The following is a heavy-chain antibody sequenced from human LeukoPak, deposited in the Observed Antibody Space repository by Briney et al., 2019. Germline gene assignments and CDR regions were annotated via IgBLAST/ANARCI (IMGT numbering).Heavy chain of an antibody. CDR1: GFSFSGYG. V-gene: IGHV3-33*01. J-gene: IGHJ4*02. CDR3: VRGRGLNGPLSYVDY. CDR2: IWYDGSKT. Sequence: PGRSLRLSCAASGFSFSGYGMHWVRQAPGKGLEWVALIWYDGSKTYYGDSVKGRFTISRDNSKNTLYLQMNTLRAEDTAVYYCVRGRGLNGPLSYVDYWGQGTLVTVSS. D-gene: IGHD1-1*01.